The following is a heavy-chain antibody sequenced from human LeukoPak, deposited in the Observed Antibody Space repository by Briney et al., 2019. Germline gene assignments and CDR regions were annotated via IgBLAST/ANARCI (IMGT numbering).Heavy chain of an antibody. D-gene: IGHD5-18*01. CDR3: ARDPQATVKLYYFDY. Sequence: SETLSLTCAVSGYSISSGYYWGWIRQPPGKGLEWIGRIYHSGSTYYNPSLKSRVTISVDTSKNQFSLKLSSVTAADTAVYYCARDPQATVKLYYFDYWGQGTLVTVSS. J-gene: IGHJ4*02. V-gene: IGHV4-38-2*02. CDR2: IYHSGST. CDR1: GYSISSGYY.